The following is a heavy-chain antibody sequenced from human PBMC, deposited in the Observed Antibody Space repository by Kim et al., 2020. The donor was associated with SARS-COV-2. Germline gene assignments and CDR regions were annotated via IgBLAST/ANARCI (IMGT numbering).Heavy chain of an antibody. CDR2: IIPIFGTA. CDR1: GGTFSSYA. CDR3: ARVVVVAAPGGLGTFDP. J-gene: IGHJ5*02. D-gene: IGHD2-15*01. Sequence: SVKVSCKASGGTFSSYAISWVRQAPGQGLEWMGGIIPIFGTANYAQKFQGRVTITADESTSTAYMELSSLRSEDTAVYYCARVVVVAAPGGLGTFDPWGQGTLVTVSS. V-gene: IGHV1-69*13.